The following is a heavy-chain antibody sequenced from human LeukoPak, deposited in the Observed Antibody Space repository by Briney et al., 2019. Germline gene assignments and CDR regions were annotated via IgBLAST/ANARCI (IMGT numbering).Heavy chain of an antibody. V-gene: IGHV3-21*01. CDR3: AKASETSGGSCYQSLGS. CDR2: ISSSSSYI. D-gene: IGHD2-15*01. Sequence: GGSLRLSCAASGFTFSSYSMNRVRQAPGKGLEWVSSISSSSSYIYYADSVKGRFTISRDNAKNSLYLQMNSLRAEDTAVYYCAKASETSGGSCYQSLGSWGQGILVTVSS. CDR1: GFTFSSYS. J-gene: IGHJ5*02.